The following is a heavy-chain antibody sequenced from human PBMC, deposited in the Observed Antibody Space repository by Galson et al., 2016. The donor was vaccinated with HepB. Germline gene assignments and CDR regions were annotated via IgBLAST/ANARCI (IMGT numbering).Heavy chain of an antibody. CDR1: GDSISSNHW. Sequence: SETLSLTCAVSGDSISSNHWWSWVRQSPGKGLEWIGEIFHSGSISYNPSLKSRVTISVDKSKNQFSLILTSVTAADTALYYCARDSLGIAARPVFDYWDQGTRVTVSS. CDR3: ARDSLGIAARPVFDY. J-gene: IGHJ4*02. CDR2: IFHSGSI. D-gene: IGHD6-6*01. V-gene: IGHV4-4*02.